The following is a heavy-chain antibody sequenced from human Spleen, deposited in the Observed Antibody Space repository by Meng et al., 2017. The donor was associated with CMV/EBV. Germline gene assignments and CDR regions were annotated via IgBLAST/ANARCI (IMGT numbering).Heavy chain of an antibody. CDR2: ISSTGSVK. V-gene: IGHV3-48*04. CDR3: ARGGLWSGSKY. Sequence: GESLKISCAASGFTFSSYTMNWVRQAPGKGLEWVSYISSTGSVKHYADSLRGRFTVSRDNAKNSLYLQMNSLRAEDTAVYYCARGGLWSGSKYWGQGTLVTVSS. CDR1: GFTFSSYT. D-gene: IGHD3-3*01. J-gene: IGHJ4*02.